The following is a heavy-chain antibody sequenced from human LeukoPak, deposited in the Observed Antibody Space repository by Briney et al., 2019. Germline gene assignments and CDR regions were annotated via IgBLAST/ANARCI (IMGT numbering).Heavy chain of an antibody. V-gene: IGHV3-11*03. Sequence: PWGSLRLSCAAYGFTFSDYYLIWIRQGPGLGLEGVSYMSSNTIYTNYADSVKGRFTISRDNARNSLYLQMISLRAEDTAVYYCARLGVSTTHFDYWGQGTLVTVSS. CDR3: ARLGVSTTHFDY. J-gene: IGHJ4*02. CDR2: MSSNTIYT. CDR1: GFTFSDYY. D-gene: IGHD5/OR15-5a*01.